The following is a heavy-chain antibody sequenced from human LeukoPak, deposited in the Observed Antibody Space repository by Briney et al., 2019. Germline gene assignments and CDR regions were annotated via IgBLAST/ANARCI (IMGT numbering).Heavy chain of an antibody. CDR2: ISGSGGST. J-gene: IGHJ4*02. V-gene: IGHV3-23*01. Sequence: PGGSLRLSCAASGFTFSSYAMSWVRQAPGKGLEWVSAISGSGGSTYYADSVKGRFTISRDNSKNTLYLQMNSLRAEDTAVYYCAKTYGYDTLTGRNEFDYWGQGTLVTVSS. CDR3: AKTYGYDTLTGRNEFDY. D-gene: IGHD3-9*01. CDR1: GFTFSSYA.